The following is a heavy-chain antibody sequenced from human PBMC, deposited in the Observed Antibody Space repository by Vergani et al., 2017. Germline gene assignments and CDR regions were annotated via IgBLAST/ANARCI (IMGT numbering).Heavy chain of an antibody. V-gene: IGHV3-23*04. D-gene: IGHD5-12*01. Sequence: VQLVESGGGVVQPGRSLRLSCAASGFTFSSYGMHWVRQAPGKGLEWVSAISGSGGSTYYADSVKGRFTISRDNSKNTLYLQMNSLRAEDTAVYYCAKEPAVDIVATASYWGQGTLVTVSS. CDR2: ISGSGGST. J-gene: IGHJ4*02. CDR1: GFTFSSYG. CDR3: AKEPAVDIVATASY.